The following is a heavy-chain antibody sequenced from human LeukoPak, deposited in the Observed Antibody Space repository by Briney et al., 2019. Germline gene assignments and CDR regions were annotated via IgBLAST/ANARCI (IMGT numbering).Heavy chain of an antibody. Sequence: SVKVSCKASGGTFSSYAISWVRQAPGQGLEWMGGIIPIFGTANYAQKFQGRVTITTDESTSTAYMGLSSLRSEDTAVYYCARDPNLHCSSTSCYARGFDYWGQGTLVTVSS. J-gene: IGHJ4*02. CDR2: IIPIFGTA. CDR1: GGTFSSYA. V-gene: IGHV1-69*05. CDR3: ARDPNLHCSSTSCYARGFDY. D-gene: IGHD2-2*01.